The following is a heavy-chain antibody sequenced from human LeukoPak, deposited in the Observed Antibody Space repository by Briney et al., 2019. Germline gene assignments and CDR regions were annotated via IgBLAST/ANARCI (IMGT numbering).Heavy chain of an antibody. Sequence: SETLSLTCTVSGGSICSYYWSWTRQPPGKGLEWIGYIYYSGSTNYNPSLKSRVTISVDTSKNQFSLKLSSVTAADTAVYYCARSYVSRYFDLWGRGTLVTVSS. CDR1: GGSICSYY. J-gene: IGHJ2*01. CDR2: IYYSGST. D-gene: IGHD1-26*01. V-gene: IGHV4-59*01. CDR3: ARSYVSRYFDL.